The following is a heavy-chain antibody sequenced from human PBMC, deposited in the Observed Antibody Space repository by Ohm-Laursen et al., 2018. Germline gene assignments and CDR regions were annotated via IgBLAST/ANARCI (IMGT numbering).Heavy chain of an antibody. Sequence: SVKVSCKASGYTFTGYYMHWVRQAPGQGLEWMGWINPNNGGTKYAQNFEGRVTMTRDMSISTAYMELSRLRSDDTAVYYCARDPGYSSGYYYFDYWGQGTLVTVSS. J-gene: IGHJ4*02. CDR2: INPNNGGT. CDR3: ARDPGYSSGYYYFDY. D-gene: IGHD6-19*01. V-gene: IGHV1-2*02. CDR1: GYTFTGYY.